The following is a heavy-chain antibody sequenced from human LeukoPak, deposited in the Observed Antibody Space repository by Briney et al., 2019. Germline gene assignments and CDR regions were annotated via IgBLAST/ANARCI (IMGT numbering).Heavy chain of an antibody. CDR3: ARVGGWEPKLHGVTFDY. CDR2: IYYTGST. V-gene: IGHV4-59*01. D-gene: IGHD1-26*01. J-gene: IGHJ4*02. CDR1: GGSISSYY. Sequence: NPSETLSLTCTVSGGSISSYYWSWIRQPPGKGLEWIGYIYYTGSTNYNPSLKSRVTMSAYTSKNQFSLKRSSVTAADTAVYFCARVGGWEPKLHGVTFDYLGQGTLVTVSS.